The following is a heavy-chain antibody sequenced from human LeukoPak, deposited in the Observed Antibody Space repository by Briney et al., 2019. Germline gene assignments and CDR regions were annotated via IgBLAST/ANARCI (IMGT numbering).Heavy chain of an antibody. CDR2: IYYSGST. V-gene: IGHV4-31*03. D-gene: IGHD1-26*01. CDR1: GGSISSGGYY. J-gene: IGHJ4*02. CDR3: ARGRPYSGGYHLDY. Sequence: SETLSLTCTVSGGSISSGGYYWSWIRQHPGKGLEWIGYIYYSGSTYYNPSLKSRVTISVDTSKNQFSLKLSSVTAADTAVYYCARGRPYSGGYHLDYWGQGTLVTVSA.